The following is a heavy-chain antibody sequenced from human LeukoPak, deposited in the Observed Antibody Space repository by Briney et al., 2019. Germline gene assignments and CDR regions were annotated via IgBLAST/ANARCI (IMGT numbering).Heavy chain of an antibody. CDR3: ARDPRITGTEDAFDI. V-gene: IGHV4-4*07. D-gene: IGHD1-7*01. CDR1: GGSISSYY. J-gene: IGHJ3*02. Sequence: PSETLSLTCTVSGGSISSYYWSWLRQPAGKGLEWIGRIYTSGSTNYNPSLKGRVTMSVDTSKNQFSLKLSSVTAADTAVYYCARDPRITGTEDAFDIWGQGTMVTVSS. CDR2: IYTSGST.